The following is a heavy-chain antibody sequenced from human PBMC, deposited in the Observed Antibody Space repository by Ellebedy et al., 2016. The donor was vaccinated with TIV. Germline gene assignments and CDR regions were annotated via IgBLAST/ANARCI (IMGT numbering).Heavy chain of an antibody. CDR2: IYYSGST. D-gene: IGHD5-18*01. CDR1: GGSISSSSYY. Sequence: MPSETLSFTCTVSGGSISSSSYYWGWIRQPPGKGLEWIGSIYYSGSTYYNPSLKSRVTISVDTSKNQFSLKLSSVTAADTAVYYCARRGYSYDNFDYWGQGTLVTVSS. V-gene: IGHV4-39*01. CDR3: ARRGYSYDNFDY. J-gene: IGHJ4*02.